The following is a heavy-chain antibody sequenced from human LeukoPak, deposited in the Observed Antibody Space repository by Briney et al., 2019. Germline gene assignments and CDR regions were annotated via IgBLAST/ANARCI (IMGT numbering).Heavy chain of an antibody. CDR2: ISGSGGSK. D-gene: IGHD5-18*01. J-gene: IGHJ4*02. V-gene: IGHV3-23*01. CDR1: GVTFSSYA. Sequence: GGSLRLSCAASGVTFSSYAMSWGRQAPGKGLGGVSAISGSGGSKYYADSVKGRFTSARDNSKNTLYLQMNSLRAEDTAVYYCAKVRDGELWLPYFDYWGQGTLVTVSS. CDR3: AKVRDGELWLPYFDY.